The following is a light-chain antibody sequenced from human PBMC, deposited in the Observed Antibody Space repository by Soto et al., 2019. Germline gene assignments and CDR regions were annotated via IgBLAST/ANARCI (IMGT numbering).Light chain of an antibody. Sequence: QSVLTQPPSVSGAPGQRVTISCTGSSSNIGAGYDVHWYQQLPGTAPKLLIYGNSNRPSGVPDRFSGSKSGTSASLAITGLQADDEADYYCQSYDGSLSNVVFGGGIKLTVL. J-gene: IGLJ2*01. V-gene: IGLV1-40*01. CDR2: GNS. CDR3: QSYDGSLSNVV. CDR1: SSNIGAGYD.